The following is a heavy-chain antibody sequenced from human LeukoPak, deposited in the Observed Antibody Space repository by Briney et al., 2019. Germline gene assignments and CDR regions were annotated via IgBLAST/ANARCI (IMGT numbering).Heavy chain of an antibody. CDR1: GFTFSSYG. Sequence: GGSLRLSCAASGFTFSSYGMHWVRQAPGKGLEWVAFIRYDGSNKYYADSVKGRFTISRDNAKNSLYLQMNRLRAEDTAVYYCARDGAAAGHRVYYMDVWGKGTTVTVSS. V-gene: IGHV3-30*02. D-gene: IGHD6-13*01. CDR2: IRYDGSNK. J-gene: IGHJ6*03. CDR3: ARDGAAAGHRVYYMDV.